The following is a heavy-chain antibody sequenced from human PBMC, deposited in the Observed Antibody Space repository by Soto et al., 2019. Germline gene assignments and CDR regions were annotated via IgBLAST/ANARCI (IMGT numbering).Heavy chain of an antibody. Sequence: GESLKISCAASGFTFSSYAMSWVRQAPGKGLEWVSAISGSGGSTYYADSVKGRFTISRDNSKNTLYLQMNSLRAEDTAVYYCAKDGDIVVVPAAMAGYFDYWGQGTLVTVSS. J-gene: IGHJ4*02. D-gene: IGHD2-2*01. CDR1: GFTFSSYA. CDR2: ISGSGGST. CDR3: AKDGDIVVVPAAMAGYFDY. V-gene: IGHV3-23*01.